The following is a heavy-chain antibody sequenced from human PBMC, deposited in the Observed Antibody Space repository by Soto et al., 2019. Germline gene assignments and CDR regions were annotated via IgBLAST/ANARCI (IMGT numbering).Heavy chain of an antibody. CDR3: AAGTLTMVRGVMYYFDY. CDR2: IVVGSGNT. Sequence: ASVKVSCKASGFTFTSSAVQWVRQARGQRLEWIGWIVVGSGNTNYAQKFQERVTITRDMSTSTAYMELSSLRSEDTAVYYCAAGTLTMVRGVMYYFDYWGQGTLVTVSS. J-gene: IGHJ4*02. CDR1: GFTFTSSA. V-gene: IGHV1-58*01. D-gene: IGHD3-10*01.